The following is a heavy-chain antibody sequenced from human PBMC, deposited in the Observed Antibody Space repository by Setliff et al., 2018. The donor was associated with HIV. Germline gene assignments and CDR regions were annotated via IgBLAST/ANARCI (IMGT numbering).Heavy chain of an antibody. CDR1: GGSVSSSSSY. Sequence: SETLSLTCTVSGGSVSSSSSYWGWIRQPPGKGLEWIGNVYYTGSTHHNPSLESRVATSVDTSKNQFSLKLSSVTAADTAVYYCARIVRWELVATSTFFYYYMDVWGKGTTVTVSS. CDR3: ARIVRWELVATSTFFYYYMDV. J-gene: IGHJ6*03. CDR2: VYYTGST. D-gene: IGHD1-26*01. V-gene: IGHV4-39*01.